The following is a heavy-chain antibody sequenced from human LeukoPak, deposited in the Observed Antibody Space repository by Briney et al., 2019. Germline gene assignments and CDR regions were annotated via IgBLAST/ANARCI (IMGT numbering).Heavy chain of an antibody. Sequence: GGSLRLSCAASGFTFSSYAMHWVRQAPGKGLEWVAVISYDGSNKYYADSVKGRFTISRDNSKNTLYLQMNSLRAEDTAVYYCARGIAAPNWFDPRGQGTLVTVSS. CDR3: ARGIAAPNWFDP. CDR1: GFTFSSYA. J-gene: IGHJ5*02. CDR2: ISYDGSNK. V-gene: IGHV3-30*04. D-gene: IGHD6-13*01.